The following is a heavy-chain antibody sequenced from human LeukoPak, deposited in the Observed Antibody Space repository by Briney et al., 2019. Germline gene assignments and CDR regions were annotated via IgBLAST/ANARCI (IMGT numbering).Heavy chain of an antibody. CDR1: GFTFSSYA. CDR3: ARVHPHYDFWSGYSDY. V-gene: IGHV3-64*01. J-gene: IGHJ4*02. D-gene: IGHD3-3*01. CDR2: ISSNGGST. Sequence: QPGGSLRLSCGASGFTFSSYAMHWVGQAPGKGLEDVTAISSNGGSTYYANSVKGRFTISRDNSKNTLYLQMGSLRAEDMAVYYCARVHPHYDFWSGYSDYWGQGTLVTVSS.